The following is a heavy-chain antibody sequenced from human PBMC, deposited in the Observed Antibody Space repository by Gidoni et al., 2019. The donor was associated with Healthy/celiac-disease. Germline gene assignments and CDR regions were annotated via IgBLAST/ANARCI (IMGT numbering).Heavy chain of an antibody. J-gene: IGHJ6*02. V-gene: IGHV4-38-2*02. Sequence: QVQLQESGPGLVKPSEPLSLTCTVSGYSISSGYYWGWIRQPPGKGLEWIGSIYHSGSTYYNPSLKSRVTISVDTSKNQFSLKLSSVTAADTAVYYCATEVDNPLDYGMDVWGQGTTVTVSS. CDR2: IYHSGST. D-gene: IGHD1-20*01. CDR1: GYSISSGYY. CDR3: ATEVDNPLDYGMDV.